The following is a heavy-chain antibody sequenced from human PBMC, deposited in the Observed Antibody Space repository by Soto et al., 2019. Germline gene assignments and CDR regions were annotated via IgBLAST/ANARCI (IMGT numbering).Heavy chain of an antibody. CDR3: ARKGGYSNYYGMDV. CDR2: IWYDGSNK. Sequence: QVQLVASGGSVVQPGRSLRLSCAASGFTFSSYGMHWVRQAPGKGLEWVAVIWYDGSNKYYADSVKGRFTISRDNSKNTLYLQMNSLRAEDTAVYYCARKGGYSNYYGMDVWGQGTTVTVSS. V-gene: IGHV3-33*01. D-gene: IGHD4-4*01. CDR1: GFTFSSYG. J-gene: IGHJ6*02.